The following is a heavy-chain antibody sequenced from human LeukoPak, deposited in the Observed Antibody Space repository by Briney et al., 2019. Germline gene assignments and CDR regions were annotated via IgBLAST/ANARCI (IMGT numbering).Heavy chain of an antibody. J-gene: IGHJ4*02. CDR3: ARTLAAAAPGDY. V-gene: IGHV1-2*02. D-gene: IGHD6-13*01. CDR1: GYTFTNYD. CDR2: INPNSGGT. Sequence: ASVKVSCKASGYTFTNYDINWVRQAPGQGLEWMGWINPNSGGTNYAQKFQGRVTMTRDTSISTAYMELSRLRSDDTAVYYCARTLAAAAPGDYWGQGTLVTVSS.